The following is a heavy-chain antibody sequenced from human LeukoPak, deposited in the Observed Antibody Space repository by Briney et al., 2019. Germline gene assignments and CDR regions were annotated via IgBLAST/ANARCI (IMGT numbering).Heavy chain of an antibody. CDR2: IYYSGST. D-gene: IGHD1-26*01. J-gene: IGHJ4*02. CDR1: GGSISSYF. Sequence: PSETLSLTCTVSGGSISSYFWSRIRQPPGKGLEWIGYIYYSGSTNYNPSLKSRVTISVDTSKNQFSLKLSSVTAADTAVYYCARGGSYLDYWGQGTLVTVSS. CDR3: ARGGSYLDY. V-gene: IGHV4-59*01.